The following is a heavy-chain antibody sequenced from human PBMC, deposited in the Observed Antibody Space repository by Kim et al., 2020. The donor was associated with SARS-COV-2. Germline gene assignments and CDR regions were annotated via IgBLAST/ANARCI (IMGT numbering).Heavy chain of an antibody. CDR1: GYTFTSYA. J-gene: IGHJ6*02. Sequence: ASVKVSCKASGYTFTSYAMNWVRQAPGQGLEWMGWINTNTGNPTYAQGFTGRFVFSLDTSVSTAYLQISSLKAEDTAVYYCARNLDDYVWGSYYPHYYYYYGMDVWGQGTTVTVSS. CDR2: INTNTGNP. V-gene: IGHV7-4-1*02. CDR3: ARNLDDYVWGSYYPHYYYYYGMDV. D-gene: IGHD3-16*01.